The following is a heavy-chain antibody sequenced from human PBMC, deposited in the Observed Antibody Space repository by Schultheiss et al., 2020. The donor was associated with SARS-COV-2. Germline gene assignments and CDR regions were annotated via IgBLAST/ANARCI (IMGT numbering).Heavy chain of an antibody. CDR1: GFTFSSYA. Sequence: GGSLRLSCSASGFTFSSYAMHWVRQAPGKGLEYVSAISSNGGSTYYADSVKGRFTISRDNSKNTLYLQMSSLRAEDTAVYYCARVWERITIFGVVPNFDYWGQGTLVTVSS. J-gene: IGHJ4*02. CDR3: ARVWERITIFGVVPNFDY. CDR2: ISSNGGST. D-gene: IGHD3-3*01. V-gene: IGHV3-64D*06.